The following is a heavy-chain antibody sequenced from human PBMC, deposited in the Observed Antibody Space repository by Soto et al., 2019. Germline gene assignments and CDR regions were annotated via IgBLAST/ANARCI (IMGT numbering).Heavy chain of an antibody. CDR2: RKEDGSQK. Sequence: EVQLVESGGGLVQPGGSLRLSCAASGFSFSSHWMTWVRQTPGKGREWVANRKEDGSQKYYVDSVKGRFTILRDNANTALSLQMNSLRVEDTAVYYCERDGRYCTWSDCRGDAFDVWGQGTVVTVSS. CDR3: ERDGRYCTWSDCRGDAFDV. D-gene: IGHD2-8*01. V-gene: IGHV3-7*01. J-gene: IGHJ3*01. CDR1: GFSFSSHW.